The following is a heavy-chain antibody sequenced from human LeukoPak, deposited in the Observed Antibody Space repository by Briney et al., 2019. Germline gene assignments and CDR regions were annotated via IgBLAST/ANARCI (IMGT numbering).Heavy chain of an antibody. J-gene: IGHJ4*02. CDR3: ATLRPVDTAMAYYFDY. CDR2: ISSSSSYI. Sequence: VQLVESGGGVVQPGRSLRLSCAASGFTFSSYSMNWVRQAPGKGLEWVSSISSSSSYIYYADSVKGRFTISRDNAKNSLYLQMNSLRAEDTAVYYCATLRPVDTAMAYYFDYWGQGTLVTVSS. V-gene: IGHV3-21*01. CDR1: GFTFSSYS. D-gene: IGHD5-18*01.